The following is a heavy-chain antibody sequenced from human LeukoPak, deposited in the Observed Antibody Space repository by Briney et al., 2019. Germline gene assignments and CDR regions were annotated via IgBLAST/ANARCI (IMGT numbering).Heavy chain of an antibody. D-gene: IGHD2-2*01. V-gene: IGHV3-23*01. CDR2: IRNSDGMT. J-gene: IGHJ4*02. CDR1: GFSINTYT. CDR3: AKHSQPIVVLPAAVDY. Sequence: GGSLRLSCDASGFSINTYTMYWVRQAPGQGLEWVSGIRNSDGMTYYADSVRGRFTISTDNSKNTLYLQMTSLRAEDTAVYYCAKHSQPIVVLPAAVDYWGQGTLVTVSS.